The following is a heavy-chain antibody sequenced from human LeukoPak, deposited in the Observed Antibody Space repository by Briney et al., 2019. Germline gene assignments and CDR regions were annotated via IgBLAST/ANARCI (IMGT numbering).Heavy chain of an antibody. D-gene: IGHD3-10*01. CDR1: GGSFSGYY. Sequence: SETLSLTCAVYGGSFSGYYWSWIRQPPGKGLEWIGELNHSGSTNYNPSLKSRVTISVDTSKNQFSLKLSSVTAADTAVYYCARDRGSRYFDYWGQGTLVTVSS. V-gene: IGHV4-34*01. J-gene: IGHJ4*02. CDR3: ARDRGSRYFDY. CDR2: LNHSGST.